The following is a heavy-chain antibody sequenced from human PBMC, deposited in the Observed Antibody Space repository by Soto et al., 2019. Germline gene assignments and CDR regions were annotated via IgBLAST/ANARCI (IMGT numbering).Heavy chain of an antibody. CDR3: AREDIVVVPDARYYYGMDV. V-gene: IGHV3-9*01. D-gene: IGHD2-2*01. CDR1: GFKFDDYA. J-gene: IGHJ6*02. Sequence: EVQLVESGGDLVQPGRSLRLSCVASGFKFDDYAMHWVRQAPGKGLEWVSGISWNSGGIGYADSVKGRFSISRDNAKYSLYLEMNSLRAEDTAVYYCAREDIVVVPDARYYYGMDVWGQGTTVTVSS. CDR2: ISWNSGGI.